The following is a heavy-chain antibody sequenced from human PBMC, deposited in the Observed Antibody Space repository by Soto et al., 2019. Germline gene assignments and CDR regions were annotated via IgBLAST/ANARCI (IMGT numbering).Heavy chain of an antibody. V-gene: IGHV3-53*01. CDR3: ARDALGLDV. Sequence: GGSLRLSCVVSGFAVSATYMSWVRQAPGQGLEWVSVLTANGNTIYADAVKVRFTVSRDISKNTVYLQLNSVTVEDTGLYYCARDALGLDVWGQGTTVTVSS. CDR1: GFAVSATY. CDR2: LTANGNT. J-gene: IGHJ6*02.